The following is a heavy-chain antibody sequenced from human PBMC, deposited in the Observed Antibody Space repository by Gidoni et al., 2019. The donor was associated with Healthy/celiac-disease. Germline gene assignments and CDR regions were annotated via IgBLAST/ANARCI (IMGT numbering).Heavy chain of an antibody. D-gene: IGHD6-13*01. J-gene: IGHJ4*02. CDR3: AREDSSSWEYYFDY. V-gene: IGHV3-30-3*01. Sequence: QVQLVESGGGFVHPGRSLRLSCASSGFPFSIYAMHWVRQAPGKGMEWVAVISYEGSNKYYADSVKGRFTISRDNSKNTLYLQMNSLRAEDTAVYYCAREDSSSWEYYFDYWGQGTLVTVSS. CDR1: GFPFSIYA. CDR2: ISYEGSNK.